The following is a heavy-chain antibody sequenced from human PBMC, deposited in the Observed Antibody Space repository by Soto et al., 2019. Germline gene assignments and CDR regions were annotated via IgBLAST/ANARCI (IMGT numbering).Heavy chain of an antibody. CDR1: GFTFSSYS. D-gene: IGHD6-13*01. V-gene: IGHV3-21*01. CDR2: ISSSSSYI. J-gene: IGHJ4*02. CDR3: AREDIAAAGNFDY. Sequence: AGGSLRLSCAASGFTFSSYSMNWVRQAPGKGLEWVSSISSSSSYIYYADSVKGRFTISRDNAKNSLFLQMNSLRAEDTAVYYCAREDIAAAGNFDYWGQGTLVTVSS.